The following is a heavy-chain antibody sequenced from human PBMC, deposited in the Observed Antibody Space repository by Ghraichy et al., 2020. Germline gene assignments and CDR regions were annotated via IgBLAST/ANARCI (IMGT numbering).Heavy chain of an antibody. CDR1: GGSISTYY. D-gene: IGHD2-21*02. J-gene: IGHJ6*02. CDR2: IYYSGST. V-gene: IGHV4-59*01. CDR3: ARGSGYDVSLGVVTAPWAYYGMDV. Sequence: SLTCTVSGGSISTYYWSWIRQPPGKGLEWIGYIYYSGSTNYNPSLKSRVTISVDTSKNQFSLKLSSVTAADTAVYYCARGSGYDVSLGVVTAPWAYYGMDVWGQGTTVTVSS.